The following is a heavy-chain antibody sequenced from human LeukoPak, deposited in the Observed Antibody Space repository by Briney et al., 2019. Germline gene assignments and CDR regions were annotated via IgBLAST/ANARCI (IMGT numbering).Heavy chain of an antibody. CDR2: ISYDGSNK. Sequence: GGSLRLSCAASGFTFSSYAMRWVRQAPGKGLEWVAVISYDGSNKYYADSVKGRFTISRDNSKNTLYPQMNSLRAEDTAVYYCARETRVRWTDYWGQGILVTVSS. V-gene: IGHV3-30*04. CDR3: ARETRVRWTDY. CDR1: GFTFSSYA. J-gene: IGHJ4*02. D-gene: IGHD5-24*01.